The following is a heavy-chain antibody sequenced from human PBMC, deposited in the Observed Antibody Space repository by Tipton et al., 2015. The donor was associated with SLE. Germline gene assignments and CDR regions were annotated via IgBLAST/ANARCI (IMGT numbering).Heavy chain of an antibody. V-gene: IGHV4-30-2*01. J-gene: IGHJ1*01. CDR3: ARLLGTSSWYDRGHIQH. D-gene: IGHD6-13*01. CDR2: IYHSGSA. Sequence: TLSLTCAVSGASITSGAFSWSWIRQPPGKGLEWIGYIYHSGSAYYNPSLKSRVTISVDRSKNQFSLKVGSVTAADTAVYFCARLLGTSSWYDRGHIQHWGQGTLVTVSS. CDR1: GASITSGAFS.